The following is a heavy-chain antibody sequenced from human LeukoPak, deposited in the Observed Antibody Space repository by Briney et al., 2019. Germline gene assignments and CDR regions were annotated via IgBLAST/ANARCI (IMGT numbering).Heavy chain of an antibody. CDR2: IKQDGSEK. J-gene: IGHJ4*02. V-gene: IGHV3-7*03. CDR3: ARGLKYYYDSSGYNLGDY. D-gene: IGHD3-22*01. Sequence: QPGGSLRLSCAASGFTFSSYWMSWVRQAPGKGLEWVANIKQDGSEKYYVDSVKGRFTISRDNAKNSLYLQMSSLRSEDTAVYYCARGLKYYYDSSGYNLGDYWGQGTLVIVSS. CDR1: GFTFSSYW.